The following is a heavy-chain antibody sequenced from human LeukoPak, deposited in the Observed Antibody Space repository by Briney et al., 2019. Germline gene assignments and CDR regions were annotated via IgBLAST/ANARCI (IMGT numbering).Heavy chain of an antibody. CDR2: LYTSGST. CDR3: ARGGSSGYYYG. D-gene: IGHD3-22*01. J-gene: IGHJ4*02. V-gene: IGHV4-4*07. Sequence: PSETLSLTCTVSGGSISSYYWSWIRQPAGKGLEWIGRLYTSGSTNYNPSLKSRVTMSVDTSKNQFSLKLTSMTASDTAVYYCARGGSSGYYYGWGQGTLVTVSS. CDR1: GGSISSYY.